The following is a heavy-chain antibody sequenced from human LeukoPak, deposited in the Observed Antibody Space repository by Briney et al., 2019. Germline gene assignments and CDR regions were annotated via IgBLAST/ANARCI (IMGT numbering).Heavy chain of an antibody. CDR2: ISYDGSNK. CDR3: ARVLNVYDFWSGYYSYGMDV. V-gene: IGHV3-30-3*01. D-gene: IGHD3-3*01. Sequence: PGGSLRLSCAASGFTFSSYAMHWVRQAPGKGLEWVAVISYDGSNKYYADSVKGRFTISRDNSKNTLYLQVNSLRAEDTAVYYCARVLNVYDFWSGYYSYGMDVWGQGTTVTVSS. CDR1: GFTFSSYA. J-gene: IGHJ6*02.